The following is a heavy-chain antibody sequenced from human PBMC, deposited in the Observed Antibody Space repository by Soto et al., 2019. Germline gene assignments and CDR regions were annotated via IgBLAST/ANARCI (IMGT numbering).Heavy chain of an antibody. J-gene: IGHJ6*02. V-gene: IGHV3-23*01. CDR1: GFTFSSYA. Sequence: GGSLRRSCAASGFTFSSYAMSWVRQAPGEGLEWVSAISGSGGSTYYADSVKGRFTISRDNSNNTLYLQMNSLRAEDTAVYYCAKDSLSSWYPGHAMDVGGQGTKVTVSS. CDR3: AKDSLSSWYPGHAMDV. D-gene: IGHD6-19*01. CDR2: ISGSGGST.